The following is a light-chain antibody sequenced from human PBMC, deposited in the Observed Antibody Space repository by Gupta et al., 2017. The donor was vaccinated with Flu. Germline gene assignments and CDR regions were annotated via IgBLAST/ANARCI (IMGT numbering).Light chain of an antibody. CDR2: GAS. J-gene: IGKJ2*01. CDR1: QTVAGSF. Sequence: SLSLSPRERATLSCRASQTVAGSFLAWYQQQPGQAPRLLIYGASTRASGIPDRFSGSGSGTDFTLTISRLEPEDFAVYFCQLYGSSPAFTFGQGTKLE. V-gene: IGKV3-20*01. CDR3: QLYGSSPAFT.